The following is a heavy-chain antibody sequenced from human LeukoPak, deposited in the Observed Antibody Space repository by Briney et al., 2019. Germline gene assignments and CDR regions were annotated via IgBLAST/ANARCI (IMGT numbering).Heavy chain of an antibody. J-gene: IGHJ6*03. CDR2: IIPILGIA. CDR1: GDTFSSYA. V-gene: IGHV1-69*04. CDR3: ARMYYDFWSGYSGLSYYYMHV. Sequence: AWVRVSCEASGDTFSSYAINWVRQAPGQGRGWGGRIIPILGIAHYTQTPRGRDTITTDEFTSTPYMGQSSVRAAETRLYFCARMYYDFWSGYSGLSYYYMHVWGKRTTVTVSS. D-gene: IGHD3-3*01.